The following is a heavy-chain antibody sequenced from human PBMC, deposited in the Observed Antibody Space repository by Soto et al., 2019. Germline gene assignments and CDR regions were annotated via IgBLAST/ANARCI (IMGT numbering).Heavy chain of an antibody. CDR2: IIPIFGTA. CDR3: ARFREYYDSSGYYSFDY. CDR1: GGTFSSYA. D-gene: IGHD3-22*01. J-gene: IGHJ4*02. V-gene: IGHV1-69*01. Sequence: QVQLVQSGAEVKKPGSSVKVSCKASGGTFSSYAISWVRQAPGQGLEWMGGIIPIFGTANYAQKFQGRVTITADESTSTAYMELSSLRSEDTAVYYCARFREYYDSSGYYSFDYWGQGTLVTVSS.